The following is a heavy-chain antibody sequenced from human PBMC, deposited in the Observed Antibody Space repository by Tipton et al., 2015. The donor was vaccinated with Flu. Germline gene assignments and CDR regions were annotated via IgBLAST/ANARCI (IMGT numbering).Heavy chain of an antibody. Sequence: TLSLTCTVSGGSISSGSYYWSWIRQPAGKGLEWIGRIYTSGSTNYNPSLKSRVTISVDTSKNQFSLKLSSVTAADTAVYYCARERGGSYLRWFDPWGQGTLVTVSS. CDR3: ARERGGSYLRWFDP. J-gene: IGHJ5*02. CDR1: GGSISSGSYY. D-gene: IGHD1-26*01. CDR2: IYTSGST. V-gene: IGHV4-61*02.